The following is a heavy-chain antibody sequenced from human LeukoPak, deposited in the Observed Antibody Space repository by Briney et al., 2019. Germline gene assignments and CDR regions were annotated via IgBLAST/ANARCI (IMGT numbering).Heavy chain of an antibody. D-gene: IGHD6-19*01. Sequence: GSLRLSCAASGFTFSSYGMHWVRQAPGKGLEWVAVISYDGSNKYYADSVKGRFTISRDNSKNTLYLQMNSLRAEDTAVYYCAKPSPGAVASAYYFDYWGQGTLVTVSS. CDR1: GFTFSSYG. CDR3: AKPSPGAVASAYYFDY. CDR2: ISYDGSNK. V-gene: IGHV3-30*18. J-gene: IGHJ4*02.